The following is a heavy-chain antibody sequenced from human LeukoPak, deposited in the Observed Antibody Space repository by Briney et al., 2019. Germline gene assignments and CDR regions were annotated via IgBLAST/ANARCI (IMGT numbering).Heavy chain of an antibody. Sequence: ASVKVSCKASGYTFTGYYMHWVRQAPGQGLEWMGWINPNSGGTNYAQKFQGRVTMTRDMSTSTVYMELSSLRSEDTAVYYCARASASTYYYGSGLGYWGQGTLVTVSP. CDR3: ARASASTYYYGSGLGY. J-gene: IGHJ4*02. CDR2: INPNSGGT. CDR1: GYTFTGYY. V-gene: IGHV1-2*02. D-gene: IGHD3-10*01.